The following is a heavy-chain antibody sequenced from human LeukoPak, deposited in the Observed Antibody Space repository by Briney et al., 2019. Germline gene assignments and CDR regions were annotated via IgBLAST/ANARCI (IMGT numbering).Heavy chain of an antibody. Sequence: SETLSLTCTVSGGSISNTSYYWGWIRQPPGKGLEWIGSIYYSGTTYYNPSLKSRVTISVDTSKNQFSLKLSSVTAADTAFYYCARDRGDGYDYFWDYWGQGTLVTVSS. CDR2: IYYSGTT. CDR1: GGSISNTSYY. J-gene: IGHJ4*02. D-gene: IGHD5-12*01. CDR3: ARDRGDGYDYFWDY. V-gene: IGHV4-39*07.